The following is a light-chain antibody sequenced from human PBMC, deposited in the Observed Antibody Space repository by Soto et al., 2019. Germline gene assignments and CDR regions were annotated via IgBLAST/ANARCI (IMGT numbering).Light chain of an antibody. CDR2: EVN. CDR1: NGDVGSYDL. CDR3: CSYVGSNSLI. J-gene: IGLJ2*01. V-gene: IGLV2-23*02. Sequence: QSALTQPASVSGSPGQSITISCTGTNGDVGSYDLVSWYQRYPGKAPKLIIYEVNKRPSGISNRFSGSKSGNTASLTISGLQAEDEAEYDCCSYVGSNSLIFGGGTKVTVL.